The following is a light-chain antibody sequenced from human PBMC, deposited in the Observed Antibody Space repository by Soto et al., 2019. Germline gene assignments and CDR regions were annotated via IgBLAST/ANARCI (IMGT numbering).Light chain of an antibody. J-gene: IGKJ4*01. Sequence: IQLNQSPSALSASVGDIVTITCRASQGVRSCLAWYQQKPGKAPKLLIYTISTLQSGVPSRFSGSGSGTYFTLTIRKLQPEDFTTYYCQQHKSYPFTFGGWTKVAIK. V-gene: IGKV1-9*01. CDR2: TIS. CDR1: QGVRSC. CDR3: QQHKSYPFT.